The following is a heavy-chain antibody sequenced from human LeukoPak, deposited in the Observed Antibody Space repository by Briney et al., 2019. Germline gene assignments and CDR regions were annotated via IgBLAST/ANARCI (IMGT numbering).Heavy chain of an antibody. D-gene: IGHD6-6*01. Sequence: ASVKVSCKASGGTFSSYAISWVRQAPGQGLEWMGGIIPIFGTANYAQKFQGRVTTTADESTSTAYMELSSLRSEDTAVYYCARSEQLVRGGYYYYYMDVWGKGTTVTVSS. J-gene: IGHJ6*03. CDR1: GGTFSSYA. CDR3: ARSEQLVRGGYYYYYMDV. CDR2: IIPIFGTA. V-gene: IGHV1-69*13.